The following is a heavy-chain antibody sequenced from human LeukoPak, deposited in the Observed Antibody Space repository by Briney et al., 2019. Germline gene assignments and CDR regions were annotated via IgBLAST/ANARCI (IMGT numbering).Heavy chain of an antibody. V-gene: IGHV1-18*01. D-gene: IGHD4-17*01. Sequence: ASVTVSFTASGYTFTHYGIRWVRQPPAQGREWMGWISAYNGNTNYAQKLQGRVTMTTDTYTSIDYMEVSSLRSDDTAVYYCARDIGTDYGDFSDAFDIWGQGTMVTVSS. CDR1: GYTFTHYG. CDR2: ISAYNGNT. J-gene: IGHJ3*02. CDR3: ARDIGTDYGDFSDAFDI.